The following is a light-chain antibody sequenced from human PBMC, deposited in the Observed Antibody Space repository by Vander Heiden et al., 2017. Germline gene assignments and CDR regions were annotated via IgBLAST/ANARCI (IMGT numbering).Light chain of an antibody. Sequence: DIVITQSPDSLPVSLGERATINCKSSQSVLYSSNNKNYLAWYQQKPGQPPKLLIYWASTRESGVPDRFSGSGSGTDFTLTISSLQAEDAAVYYCQQYYSTPWTFGPGTKVEIK. CDR1: QSVLYSSNNKNY. J-gene: IGKJ1*01. CDR2: WAS. CDR3: QQYYSTPWT. V-gene: IGKV4-1*01.